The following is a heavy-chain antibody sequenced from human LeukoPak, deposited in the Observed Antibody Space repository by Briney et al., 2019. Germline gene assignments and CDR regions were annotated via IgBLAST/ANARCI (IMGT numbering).Heavy chain of an antibody. V-gene: IGHV1-18*01. CDR1: GYTFTSYG. CDR2: ISAYNGNT. J-gene: IGHJ4*02. Sequence: ASVKVSCKASGYTFTSYGISWVRQAPGQGLEWMGWISAYNGNTNYAQKLQGRVTMTTDTSTSTAYMELRSLRSDDTAVYYCARDIVHDSSGYYPRDNPRFDYWGQGTLVTVSS. D-gene: IGHD3-22*01. CDR3: ARDIVHDSSGYYPRDNPRFDY.